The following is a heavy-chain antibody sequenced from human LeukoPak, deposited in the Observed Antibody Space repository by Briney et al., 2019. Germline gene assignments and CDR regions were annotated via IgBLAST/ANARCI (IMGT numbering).Heavy chain of an antibody. D-gene: IGHD3-16*02. V-gene: IGHV3-7*03. CDR3: AREITFGGVIATPNYDY. CDR2: INEDGSEG. Sequence: PGGSLRLSCAASGFTFRSYWMTWVRQAPGKGLEWVAIINEDGSEGHYVDSVKDRFTISRDNAKNSLYLQMNSLRAEDTAVYYCAREITFGGVIATPNYDYWGQGTLVTVSS. J-gene: IGHJ4*02. CDR1: GFTFRSYW.